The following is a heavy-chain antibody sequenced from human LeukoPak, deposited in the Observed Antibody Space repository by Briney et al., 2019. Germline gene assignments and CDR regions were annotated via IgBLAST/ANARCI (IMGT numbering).Heavy chain of an antibody. CDR1: GYTFTNNF. CDR2: INPSGDNT. D-gene: IGHD3-16*01. CDR3: ARDWGTWHAFDF. Sequence: ASVKVSCKASGYTFTNNFMHWVRQAPGQGLEWMGIINPSGDNTWYAQKFQGRVTMTGDMATRTDYMEVSSLRSEDTAVYYCARDWGTWHAFDFWGQGTVVTVSS. J-gene: IGHJ3*01. V-gene: IGHV1-46*01.